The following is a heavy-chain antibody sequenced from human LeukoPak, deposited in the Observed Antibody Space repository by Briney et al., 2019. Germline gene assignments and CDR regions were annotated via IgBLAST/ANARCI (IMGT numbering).Heavy chain of an antibody. J-gene: IGHJ4*02. V-gene: IGHV4-38-2*01. Sequence: SSETLSLTCAVSGYSISSGYYWGWIRQPPGQGLEWIGSIYYSGSTYYNPSLKSRVTISVDTSKNQFSLKLSSVTAADTAVYYCARLRGYSYGGGYWGQGTLVTVSS. CDR1: GYSISSGYY. CDR2: IYYSGST. D-gene: IGHD5-18*01. CDR3: ARLRGYSYGGGY.